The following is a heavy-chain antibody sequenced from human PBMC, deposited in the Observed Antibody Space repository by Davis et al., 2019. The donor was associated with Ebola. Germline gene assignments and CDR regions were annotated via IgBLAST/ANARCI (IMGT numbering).Heavy chain of an antibody. V-gene: IGHV3-48*04. CDR2: ISSRSSTI. J-gene: IGHJ4*02. Sequence: PGGSLRLSCAASGFTFSSYGMHWVRQAPGKGLEWVSYISSRSSTIYYADSVKGRFTISRDNAKNSLYLQMNSLRAEDTAVYYCAKHYERGLGQGYWGQGTLVTVSS. D-gene: IGHD4-17*01. CDR1: GFTFSSYG. CDR3: AKHYERGLGQGY.